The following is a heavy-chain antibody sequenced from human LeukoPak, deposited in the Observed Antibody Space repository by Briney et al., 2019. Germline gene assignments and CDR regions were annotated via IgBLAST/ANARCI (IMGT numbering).Heavy chain of an antibody. CDR1: GSTFSNYG. V-gene: IGHV1-69*04. CDR3: ASDQGVTDPPPYGLDV. Sequence: SVKVSCKASGSTFSNYGITWVRQAPGQGLEWMGRIIPILDVALYAQKFQGRVTITADKSTSTAYMELSTLRPEDTAVYYCASDQGVTDPPPYGLDVWGQGTTVTVSS. D-gene: IGHD2-21*02. J-gene: IGHJ6*02. CDR2: IIPILDVA.